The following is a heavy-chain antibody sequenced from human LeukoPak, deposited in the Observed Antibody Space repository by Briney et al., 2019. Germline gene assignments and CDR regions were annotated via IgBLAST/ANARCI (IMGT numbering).Heavy chain of an antibody. CDR2: IYYSGST. CDR1: GGSISSSSYY. CDR3: ARHPSGGVFPNWFDP. D-gene: IGHD3-3*01. Sequence: PSETLSLTCTVSGGSISSSSYYWGWIRQPPGKGLEWIGSIYYSGSTYYNPSLKSRVTLSVDTSKNQFSLKLSSVTAADTAVYYCARHPSGGVFPNWFDPWGQGTLVTVSS. J-gene: IGHJ5*02. V-gene: IGHV4-39*01.